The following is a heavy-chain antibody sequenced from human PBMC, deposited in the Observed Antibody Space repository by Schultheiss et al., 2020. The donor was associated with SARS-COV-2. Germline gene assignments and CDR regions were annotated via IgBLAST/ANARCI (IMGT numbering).Heavy chain of an antibody. V-gene: IGHV4-30-4*07. CDR1: GGSISSSSYY. CDR3: AREESGDYVNY. D-gene: IGHD4-17*01. CDR2: IYYSGST. J-gene: IGHJ4*02. Sequence: SQTLSLTCAVSGGSISSSSYYWSWIRQPPGKGLEWIGYIYYSGSTYYNPSLKSRVTISVDTSKNQFSLQLNSVTPEDTAVYYCAREESGDYVNYWGQGTLVTVSS.